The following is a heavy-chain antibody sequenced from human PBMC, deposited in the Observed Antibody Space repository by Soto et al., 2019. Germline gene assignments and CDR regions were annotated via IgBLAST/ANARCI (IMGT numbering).Heavy chain of an antibody. CDR3: ARVGAPPYYYHFYYMDV. CDR1: GYTFTNYD. V-gene: IGHV1-8*01. J-gene: IGHJ6*03. D-gene: IGHD3-10*01. Sequence: ASVKVSCEASGYTFTNYDINWVRQATGQGLEWMGWMNPNSGNTGYAQKFQGRVTMTRNTSKSTAYMELSSLRSEDTAVYYCARVGAPPYYYHFYYMDVWGKGTTVTVSS. CDR2: MNPNSGNT.